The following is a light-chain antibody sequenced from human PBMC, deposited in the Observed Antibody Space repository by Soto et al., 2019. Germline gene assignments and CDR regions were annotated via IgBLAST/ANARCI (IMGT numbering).Light chain of an antibody. J-gene: IGKJ2*01. CDR3: QQSHNTPYT. Sequence: DIQMTQSPSSLSASEGDRVTITCRASQNINNYLNWYQHKLGQAPKLLIYAASGLQSGVPSRFIGSGSGTDFTLTITSVQGEDFASYFCQQSHNTPYTFGRGTKLEV. CDR2: AAS. CDR1: QNINNY. V-gene: IGKV1-39*01.